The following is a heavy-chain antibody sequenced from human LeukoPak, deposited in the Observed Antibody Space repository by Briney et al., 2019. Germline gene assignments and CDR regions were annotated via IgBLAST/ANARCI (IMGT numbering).Heavy chain of an antibody. Sequence: SETLSLTCTVSDYSISSGYYWGWIRQTPGKGLEWIGSIYHSGSAYYNPSLKSRVTISVNTSKNQFSLNLRSVTAADTAVYYCARERDNSSDYWGQGTLVTVSS. CDR2: IYHSGSA. CDR3: ARERDNSSDY. CDR1: DYSISSGYY. V-gene: IGHV4-38-2*02. D-gene: IGHD6-6*01. J-gene: IGHJ4*02.